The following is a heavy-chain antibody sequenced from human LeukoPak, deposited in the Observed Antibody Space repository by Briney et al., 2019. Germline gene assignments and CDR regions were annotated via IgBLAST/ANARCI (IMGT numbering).Heavy chain of an antibody. D-gene: IGHD2-2*01. J-gene: IGHJ6*02. CDR2: ISAYNGNT. CDR1: GYTFTSYG. Sequence: ASVKVSCKASGYTFTSYGISWVRQAPGQGLEWMGWISAYNGNTNYAQKIQGRVTMTTDTSTSTAYMELRSLRSDDTAVYYCAREGGCSSTSCYYYYYYGMDVWGQGTTVTVSS. CDR3: AREGGCSSTSCYYYYYYGMDV. V-gene: IGHV1-18*01.